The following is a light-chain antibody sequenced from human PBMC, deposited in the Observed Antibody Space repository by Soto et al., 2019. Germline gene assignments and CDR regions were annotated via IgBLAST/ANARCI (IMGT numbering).Light chain of an antibody. Sequence: QSALTQPACVSGSPGQSITISCTGTSSDFGNYNLVSWYQQHPGKVPKLILFEVNKRPSGVSNRFSGSKSGNTASLTISGLQAEDEADYYCSSYTSRSTLVFGTGTKVTVL. CDR2: EVN. V-gene: IGLV2-14*02. J-gene: IGLJ1*01. CDR1: SSDFGNYNL. CDR3: SSYTSRSTLV.